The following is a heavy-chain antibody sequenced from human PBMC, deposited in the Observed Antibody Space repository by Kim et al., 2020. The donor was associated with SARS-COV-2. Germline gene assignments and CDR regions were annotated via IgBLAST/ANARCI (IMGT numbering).Heavy chain of an antibody. Sequence: GGSLRLSCAASGFTFSSYGMHWVRQAPGKGLEWVAVISYDGSNKYYADSVKGRFTISRDNSKNTLYLQMNSLRAEDTAVYYCAKEGSGFGGQWGYYYYGMDVWGQGTTVTVSS. CDR3: AKEGSGFGGQWGYYYYGMDV. CDR2: ISYDGSNK. D-gene: IGHD1-26*01. CDR1: GFTFSSYG. V-gene: IGHV3-30*18. J-gene: IGHJ6*02.